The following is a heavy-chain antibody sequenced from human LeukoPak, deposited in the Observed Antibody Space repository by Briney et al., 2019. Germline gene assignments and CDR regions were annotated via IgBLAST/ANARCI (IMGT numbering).Heavy chain of an antibody. Sequence: GASVNVSCEASGYTFTSHGISWVRQAPGQGLEWMGWISAYNGNTNYAQKLQGRVTMTTDTSTSTAYMELRSLRSDDTAVYYCAILDYPKRYYFDYWGQGTLVTVSS. J-gene: IGHJ4*02. CDR1: GYTFTSHG. D-gene: IGHD3/OR15-3a*01. V-gene: IGHV1-18*01. CDR2: ISAYNGNT. CDR3: AILDYPKRYYFDY.